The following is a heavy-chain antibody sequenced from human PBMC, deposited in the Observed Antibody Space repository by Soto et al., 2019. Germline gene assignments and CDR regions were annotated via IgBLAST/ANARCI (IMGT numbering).Heavy chain of an antibody. D-gene: IGHD3-16*02. CDR2: INAGNGNT. Sequence: ASVKVSCKAPRFTFTSYAMHWVRQAPGQRLEWMGWINAGNGNTGYAQKFQGRVTMTRNTAISTAYMELSSLRSEDTAVYFCARGTRVVSLWGQGTMVTVSS. CDR3: ARGTRVVSL. CDR1: RFTFTSYA. V-gene: IGHV1-3*01. J-gene: IGHJ3*01.